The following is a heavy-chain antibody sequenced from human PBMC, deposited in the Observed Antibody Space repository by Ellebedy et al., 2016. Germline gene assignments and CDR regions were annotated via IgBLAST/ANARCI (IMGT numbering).Heavy chain of an antibody. J-gene: IGHJ4*02. D-gene: IGHD5-18*01. CDR1: GFTFSNYA. CDR3: AKGDSATVFDY. V-gene: IGHV3-23*01. Sequence: GGSLRLSXAASGFTFSNYAMSWVRQAPGKRLEWVSALSGSGDFTSYADSVKGRFTISRDNSRNTLYLQMNSLRAEDTAVYYCAKGDSATVFDYWGQGTLVIVSS. CDR2: LSGSGDFT.